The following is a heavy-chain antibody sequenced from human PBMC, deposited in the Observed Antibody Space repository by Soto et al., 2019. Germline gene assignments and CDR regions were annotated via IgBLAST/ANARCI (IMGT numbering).Heavy chain of an antibody. V-gene: IGHV6-1*01. D-gene: IGHD6-13*01. CDR1: GDSVSSNSAA. J-gene: IGHJ6*02. CDR3: AREGIAAAGWDYYYYGMDV. Sequence: PSQTLSLTCAISGDSVSSNSAAWNWIRQSPSRGLELLGRTYYRSKWYNDYAVSVKSRITINPDTSKNQFSLQLNSVTPEDTAVYYCAREGIAAAGWDYYYYGMDVWGQGTTVTVSS. CDR2: TYYRSKWYN.